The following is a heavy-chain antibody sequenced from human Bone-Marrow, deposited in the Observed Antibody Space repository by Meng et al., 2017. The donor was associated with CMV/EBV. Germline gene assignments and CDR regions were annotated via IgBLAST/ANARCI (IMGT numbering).Heavy chain of an antibody. D-gene: IGHD2-15*01. CDR2: ISSSGSTI. CDR3: ARVGGGSPLVDY. Sequence: GESLKISCAASGFTFSSYSMNWVRQAPGKGLEWVSYISSSGSTIYYADSVKGRFTISRDNAKNSLYLQMNSLRAEETAVYYCARVGGGSPLVDYWGQGTLVTVSS. J-gene: IGHJ4*02. CDR1: GFTFSSYS. V-gene: IGHV3-48*04.